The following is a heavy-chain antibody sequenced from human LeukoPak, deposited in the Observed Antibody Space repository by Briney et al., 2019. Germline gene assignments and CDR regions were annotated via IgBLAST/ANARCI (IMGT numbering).Heavy chain of an antibody. CDR2: ISTYNGNT. CDR3: ARKGSYWAFDI. D-gene: IGHD1-26*01. J-gene: IGHJ3*02. CDR1: GYTFTSHG. Sequence: ASVKVSCKASGYTFTSHGISWVRQAPGQGLEWMGWISTYNGNTNYAQKLQGRVSMTTDTSTSTAYVELSRLRSDDTAVYYCARKGSYWAFDIWGQGTMVTVSS. V-gene: IGHV1-18*01.